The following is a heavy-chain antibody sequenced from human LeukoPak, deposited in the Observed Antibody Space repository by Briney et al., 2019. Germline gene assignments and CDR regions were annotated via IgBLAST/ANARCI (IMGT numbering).Heavy chain of an antibody. D-gene: IGHD7-27*01. Sequence: SETLSLTCAVSDGSISSGGYSWSWIRQPPGKGLEWIGYIYHSGSTYYNPSLKSRVTISVDRSKNQFSLKLSSVTAADTAVYYCARAHGTSWGYYFDYWGQGTLVTVSS. CDR2: IYHSGST. CDR3: ARAHGTSWGYYFDY. V-gene: IGHV4-30-2*01. J-gene: IGHJ4*02. CDR1: DGSISSGGYS.